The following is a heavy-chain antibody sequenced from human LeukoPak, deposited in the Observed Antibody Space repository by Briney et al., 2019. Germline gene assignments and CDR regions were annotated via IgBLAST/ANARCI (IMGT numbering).Heavy chain of an antibody. J-gene: IGHJ3*01. Sequence: GGSLRLSCAASGFTFSNYALVWVRQAPGKGLEWVSASWNGGANTRYADAVKGRFTISRDNSKNTLYLQMNSLRAEDTAVCYCGRDPNGDYVGAFEFWGHGTMVIVSS. CDR1: GFTFSNYA. CDR3: GRDPNGDYVGAFEF. D-gene: IGHD4-17*01. V-gene: IGHV3-23*01. CDR2: SWNGGANT.